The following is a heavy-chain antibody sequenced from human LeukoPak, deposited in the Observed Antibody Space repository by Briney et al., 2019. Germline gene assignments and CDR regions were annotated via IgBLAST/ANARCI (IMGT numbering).Heavy chain of an antibody. CDR3: ASSPEMATIRRNLYYYYGMDV. CDR2: IIPIFGTA. Sequence: SVKVSCKASGGTFSSYAISWVRQAPGQGLEWMGGIIPIFGTANYAQKFQGRVTITADESTSTAYMELSSLRSEDTAVYYCASSPEMATIRRNLYYYYGMDVWGQGTTVIVSS. D-gene: IGHD5-24*01. CDR1: GGTFSSYA. V-gene: IGHV1-69*13. J-gene: IGHJ6*02.